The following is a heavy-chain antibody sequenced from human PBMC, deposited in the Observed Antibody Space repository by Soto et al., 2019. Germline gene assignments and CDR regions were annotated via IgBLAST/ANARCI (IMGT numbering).Heavy chain of an antibody. CDR1: GGSITSSSHF. Sequence: SETLSLTCSASGGSITSSSHFWGWVRQPPGKGLEWIGTIYFTGNTYYTPSLKSRLTMSVDTSKNEFSLRLNSVTAADTAVYYCAGQTFTIAAASYGRSNWFDPWGPGTLVTVSS. CDR3: AGQTFTIAAASYGRSNWFDP. CDR2: IYFTGNT. J-gene: IGHJ5*02. D-gene: IGHD6-25*01. V-gene: IGHV4-39*01.